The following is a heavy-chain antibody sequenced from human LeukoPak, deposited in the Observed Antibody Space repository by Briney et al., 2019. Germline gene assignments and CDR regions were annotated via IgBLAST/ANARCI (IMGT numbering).Heavy chain of an antibody. CDR2: ITASGGNT. D-gene: IGHD5-18*01. V-gene: IGHV3-23*01. CDR3: AKGNGYSYGRYYFDY. CDR1: GFTFSSYA. J-gene: IGHJ4*02. Sequence: GGSLRLSCAASGFTFSSYAMGWVRQAPGKGLEWVSAITASGGNTYYADSVKGRFTISRDNSKNTLYLQVNSLRAEDTAVYYCAKGNGYSYGRYYFDYWGQGTLVTVSS.